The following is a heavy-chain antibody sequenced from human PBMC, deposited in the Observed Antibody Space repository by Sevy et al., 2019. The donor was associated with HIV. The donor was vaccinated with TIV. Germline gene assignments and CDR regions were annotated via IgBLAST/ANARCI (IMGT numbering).Heavy chain of an antibody. Sequence: GGSLRLSCAASGFTFSSYSMNWVRQAPGKGLEWVSSISSSSSYIYYADSVKGRFTISRDNAKNSLYLQMNSLRAEDTAVYYCARDRYSGCSMAQHWGQGTLVTVSS. D-gene: IGHD5-12*01. CDR1: GFTFSSYS. V-gene: IGHV3-21*01. J-gene: IGHJ1*01. CDR2: ISSSSSYI. CDR3: ARDRYSGCSMAQH.